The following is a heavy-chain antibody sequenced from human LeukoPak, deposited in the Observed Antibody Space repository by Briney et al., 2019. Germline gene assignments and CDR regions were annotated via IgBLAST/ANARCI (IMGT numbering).Heavy chain of an antibody. CDR2: INTNTGNP. Sequence: GASVKVSCKASGYTFTSYAMNWVRQAPGQGLEWMGWINTNTGNPTYAQGFTGRFVFSLDTSVSTAYLQISGLKAEDTAVYYCARSQGSSGYYYEDYWGQGTLVTVSS. V-gene: IGHV7-4-1*02. CDR3: ARSQGSSGYYYEDY. J-gene: IGHJ4*02. CDR1: GYTFTSYA. D-gene: IGHD3-22*01.